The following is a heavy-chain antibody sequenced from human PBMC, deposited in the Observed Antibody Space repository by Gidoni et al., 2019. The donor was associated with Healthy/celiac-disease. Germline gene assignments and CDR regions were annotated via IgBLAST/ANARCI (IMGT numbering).Heavy chain of an antibody. Sequence: QVQLVESGGGLVQPGGSLRLSCAAPGFTFSDYSMSGIRQAPGKGLEWGSYISSSGRTIYYADSVKGRFTISRDNAKNALYRQRNSRRAEDTAVYYCARELGGDFWSGIGYWGQGTLVTVSS. CDR2: ISSSGRTI. CDR1: GFTFSDYS. V-gene: IGHV3-11*01. D-gene: IGHD3-3*01. CDR3: ARELGGDFWSGIGY. J-gene: IGHJ4*02.